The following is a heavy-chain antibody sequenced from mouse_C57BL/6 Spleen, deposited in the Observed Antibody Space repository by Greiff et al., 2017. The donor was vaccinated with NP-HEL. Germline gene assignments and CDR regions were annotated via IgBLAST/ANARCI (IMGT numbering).Heavy chain of an antibody. CDR1: GYAFSSSW. CDR3: ARSHYSNYYFDY. D-gene: IGHD2-5*01. V-gene: IGHV1-82*01. J-gene: IGHJ2*01. CDR2: IYPGDGDT. Sequence: VQLVESGPELVKPGASVKISCKASGYAFSSSWMNWVKQRPGKGLEWIGRIYPGDGDTNYNGKFKGKATLTADKSSSTAYMQLSSLTSEDSAVYFCARSHYSNYYFDYWGQGTTLTVSS.